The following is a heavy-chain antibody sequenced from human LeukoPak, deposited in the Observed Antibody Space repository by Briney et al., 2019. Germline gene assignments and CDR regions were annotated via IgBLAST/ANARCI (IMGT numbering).Heavy chain of an antibody. CDR3: ARVDSSGWYEDY. CDR2: IYYSGST. Sequence: SSETLSLTCTVSGGSISSGGYYWSWIRQHPGKGLEWIGYIYYSGSTNYNPSLKSRVTISVDKSKNQFSLKLSSVTAADTAVYYCARVDSSGWYEDYWGQGTLVTVSS. D-gene: IGHD6-19*01. V-gene: IGHV4-31*03. CDR1: GGSISSGGYY. J-gene: IGHJ4*02.